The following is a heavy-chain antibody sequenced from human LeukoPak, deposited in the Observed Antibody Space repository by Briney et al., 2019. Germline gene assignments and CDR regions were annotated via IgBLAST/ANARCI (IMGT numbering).Heavy chain of an antibody. V-gene: IGHV1-18*01. D-gene: IGHD3-10*01. J-gene: IGHJ5*02. CDR1: GYTFTSYG. CDR3: ARAPVRGEAHNWFDP. Sequence: GASVKVSCKASGYTFTSYGISWVRQAPGQGLEWMGWISAYNGNTNYAQKLQGRVTMTRNTSISTAYMELSSLRSEDTAVYYCARAPVRGEAHNWFDPWGQGTLVTVSS. CDR2: ISAYNGNT.